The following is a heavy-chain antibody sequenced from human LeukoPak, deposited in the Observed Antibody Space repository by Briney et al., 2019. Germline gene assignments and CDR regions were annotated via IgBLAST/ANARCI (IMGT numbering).Heavy chain of an antibody. V-gene: IGHV1-18*04. CDR2: ISAYNGNT. D-gene: IGHD6-13*01. Sequence: ASVKVSCKASGYTFTSYGISWVRQAPGQGLEWMGWISAYNGNTNYAQKLQGRVTTATDTSTSTAYMELRSLRSDDTAVYYCAGDLNWGAAASWFDYWGQGTLVTVSS. CDR1: GYTFTSYG. CDR3: AGDLNWGAAASWFDY. J-gene: IGHJ4*02.